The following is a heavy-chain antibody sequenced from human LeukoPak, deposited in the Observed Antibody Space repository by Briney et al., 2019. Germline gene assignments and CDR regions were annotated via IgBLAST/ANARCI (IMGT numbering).Heavy chain of an antibody. CDR3: TTEDYGDYVPDY. J-gene: IGHJ4*02. CDR1: GFTFSKAW. CDR2: IKSKTDGGTT. V-gene: IGHV3-15*01. Sequence: PGRSLRLSCAASGFTFSKAWMSWVRQAPGKGLEWVGQIKSKTDGGTTDYAAPVKGRFTISRDDSKNSLYLLMNSLKTEDTAVYYCTTEDYGDYVPDYWGQGTLVTVSS. D-gene: IGHD4-17*01.